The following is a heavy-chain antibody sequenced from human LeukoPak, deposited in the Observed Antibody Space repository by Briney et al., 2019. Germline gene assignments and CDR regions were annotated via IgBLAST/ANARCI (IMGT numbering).Heavy chain of an antibody. V-gene: IGHV4-30-4*01. CDR3: ARGSGSSGWFDP. D-gene: IGHD6-6*01. J-gene: IGHJ5*02. Sequence: PSETLSLTCTVSGGSISIGDYYWSWIRQPPGKGLEWIGYIYYSGSTYYNPSLKSRVTISVDTSKNRCSLKLSSVTGADTAVYYCARGSGSSGWFDPWGQGTLVTVSS. CDR2: IYYSGST. CDR1: GGSISIGDYY.